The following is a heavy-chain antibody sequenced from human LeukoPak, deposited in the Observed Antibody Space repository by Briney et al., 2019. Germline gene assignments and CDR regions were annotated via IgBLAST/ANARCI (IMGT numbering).Heavy chain of an antibody. D-gene: IGHD6-19*01. Sequence: ASVKVSCKASGYTFTSYGISWVPQAPGQGLEWLGWISAYNGNTNYAQKLQGRVTMTTDTSTSTAYMELRSLRSDDTAVYYCARARWLVPKGDYWGQGTLVTVSS. CDR1: GYTFTSYG. V-gene: IGHV1-18*01. CDR2: ISAYNGNT. CDR3: ARARWLVPKGDY. J-gene: IGHJ4*02.